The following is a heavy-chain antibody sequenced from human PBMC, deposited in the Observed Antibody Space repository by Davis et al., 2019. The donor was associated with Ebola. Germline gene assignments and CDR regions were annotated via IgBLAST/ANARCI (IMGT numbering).Heavy chain of an antibody. V-gene: IGHV5-51*01. CDR2: IYPGDSDT. Sequence: PAGSLRLSCNGSGHSFTSYWIGWVRQVPGKGLEWMGIIYPGDSDTRYSPSFQGQVTISADKSISTAYLQWSSLKASNTAMNYWARHKSDDTRGGMDVWGQGTTVTVSS. CDR1: GHSFTSYW. CDR3: ARHKSDDTRGGMDV. D-gene: IGHD3-10*01. J-gene: IGHJ6*02.